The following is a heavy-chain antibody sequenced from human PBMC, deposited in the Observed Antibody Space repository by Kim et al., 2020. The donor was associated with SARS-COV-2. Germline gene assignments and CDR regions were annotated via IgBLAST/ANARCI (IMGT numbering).Heavy chain of an antibody. CDR2: VYFSGNT. V-gene: IGHV4-59*11. J-gene: IGHJ3*02. CDR1: GGSISSHY. D-gene: IGHD6-19*01. CDR3: ARADQWRAFDI. Sequence: SETLSLTCTVSGGSISSHYWSWIRQPPGNGLEWIGYVYFSGNTNYNPSLKSRVTISVDTSKNQFSLKLTAVTAADTAVYYCARADQWRAFDIWGQGTLVTVSS.